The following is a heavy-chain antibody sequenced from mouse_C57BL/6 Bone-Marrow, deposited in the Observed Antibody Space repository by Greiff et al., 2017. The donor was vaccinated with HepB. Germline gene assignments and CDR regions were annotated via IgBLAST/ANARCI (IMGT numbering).Heavy chain of an antibody. Sequence: DVKLEESGGGLVQPGGSMKLSCVASGFTFSHYWMNWVRQSPEKGLEWVAQIRLKSDNYATHYAESVKGRFTISRDDSKSSVYLQMNNLRAEDPGIYYCTDTDYCGSSYFDYWGQGTTLTVSS. CDR3: TDTDYCGSSYFDY. J-gene: IGHJ2*01. V-gene: IGHV6-3*01. CDR1: GFTFSHYW. D-gene: IGHD1-1*01. CDR2: IRLKSDNYAT.